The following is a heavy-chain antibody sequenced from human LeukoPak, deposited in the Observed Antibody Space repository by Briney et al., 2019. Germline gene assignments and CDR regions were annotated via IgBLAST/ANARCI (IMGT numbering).Heavy chain of an antibody. CDR3: AKDPEETNSSSWYYFDY. CDR1: GLTFSFYD. J-gene: IGHJ4*02. CDR2: IDIAGDT. D-gene: IGHD6-13*01. Sequence: PGGSLRLSCATNGLTFSFYDMHWVRRATGKCLNWISAIDIAGDTYYPGSVKDRFYISRDNSKNTLYLQMNSLIAEDTAEYYCAKDPEETNSSSWYYFDYWGQGTLVTVSS. V-gene: IGHV3-13*01.